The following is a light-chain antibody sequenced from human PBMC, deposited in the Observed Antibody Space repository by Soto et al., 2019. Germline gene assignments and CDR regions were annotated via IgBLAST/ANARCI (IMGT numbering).Light chain of an antibody. V-gene: IGKV1-27*01. CDR1: QGISNY. CDR2: AAS. Sequence: DIQMTQSPSSLSASVGDRVTIPCRASQGISNYLAWYQQKPGKVPKLLIYAASTLQSGVPSRFSGSGSGTDFTLTISSLQPEYVATYYCQKYNSAPLGQGTRLEIK. J-gene: IGKJ5*01. CDR3: QKYNSAP.